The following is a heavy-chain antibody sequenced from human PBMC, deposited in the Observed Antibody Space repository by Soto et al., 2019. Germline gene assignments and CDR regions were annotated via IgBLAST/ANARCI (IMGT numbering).Heavy chain of an antibody. CDR2: TYYRSNWYN. J-gene: IGHJ6*02. Sequence: SRTLCLTCAIAGVSVSRNSASWNLSRQSSWRCLELLGRTYYRSNWYNDYAVSVKSRITINPDTSKNQFSLQLNSVTPEDTAVYYCARDIGAARPASEDYYYYCMDVWGQATTVTVSS. D-gene: IGHD6-13*01. CDR1: GVSVSRNSAS. CDR3: ARDIGAARPASEDYYYYCMDV. V-gene: IGHV6-1*01.